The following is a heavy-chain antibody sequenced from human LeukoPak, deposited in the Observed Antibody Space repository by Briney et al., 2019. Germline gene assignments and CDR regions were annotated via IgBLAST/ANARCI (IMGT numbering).Heavy chain of an antibody. Sequence: GRSLRLSCAASGFTFDDYAMHWVRQAPGKGLEWVSGISWNSFTIGYADSVKGRFTISRDNSKNTLSLQMNSLRVEDTAMYYCAKDWGTYFASGSSYFDSWGRGTLVTVSS. J-gene: IGHJ4*02. CDR3: AKDWGTYFASGSSYFDS. CDR1: GFTFDDYA. D-gene: IGHD3-10*01. V-gene: IGHV3-9*01. CDR2: ISWNSFTI.